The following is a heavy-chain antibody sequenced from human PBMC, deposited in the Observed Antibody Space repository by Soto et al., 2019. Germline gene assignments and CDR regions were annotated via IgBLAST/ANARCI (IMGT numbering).Heavy chain of an antibody. V-gene: IGHV3-23*01. D-gene: IGHD3-3*02. CDR2: ISGSGGST. CDR1: GFTFSSYA. Sequence: HPGGSLRLSCAASGFTFSSYAMSWVRQAPGKGLEWVSAISGSGGSTYYADSVKGRFTISRDNSKNTLYLQMNSLRAEDTAVYYCSKAHFWSGWTLYYFDYWGQGTPVTVSS. J-gene: IGHJ4*02. CDR3: SKAHFWSGWTLYYFDY.